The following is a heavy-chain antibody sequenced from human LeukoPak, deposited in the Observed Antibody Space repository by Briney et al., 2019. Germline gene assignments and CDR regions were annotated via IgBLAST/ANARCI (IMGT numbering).Heavy chain of an antibody. CDR2: IYTSGST. Sequence: SETLSLTCTVPGASISGSGYYWSWIRQPAGKGLEWIGRIYTSGSTNYNPSLKSRVTISVDTSKNQFSLKLSSVTAADTAVYYCARGSYYYDSRGYYSLYYFDYWGQGTLVTVSS. D-gene: IGHD3-22*01. CDR3: ARGSYYYDSRGYYSLYYFDY. CDR1: GASISGSGYY. J-gene: IGHJ4*02. V-gene: IGHV4-61*02.